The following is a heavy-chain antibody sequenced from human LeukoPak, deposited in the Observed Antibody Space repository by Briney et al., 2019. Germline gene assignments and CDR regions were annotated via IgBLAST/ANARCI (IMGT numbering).Heavy chain of an antibody. Sequence: ASVKVSCKASGGTFSSYAISWVRQAPGQGLEWMGGIIPIFGTANYAQKFQGRVTITADESTSTAYMELSSLRSEDTAVYYCARDQSTGGYSGYASDYWGQGTLVTVSS. J-gene: IGHJ4*02. D-gene: IGHD5-12*01. CDR2: IIPIFGTA. CDR3: ARDQSTGGYSGYASDY. V-gene: IGHV1-69*01. CDR1: GGTFSSYA.